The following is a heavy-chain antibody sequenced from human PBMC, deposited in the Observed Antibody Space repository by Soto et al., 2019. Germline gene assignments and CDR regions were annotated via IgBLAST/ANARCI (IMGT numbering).Heavy chain of an antibody. J-gene: IGHJ4*02. CDR3: ARAGDDCSAANCYVIDY. CDR1: GYTFTRYA. D-gene: IGHD2-15*01. V-gene: IGHV1-3*04. Sequence: ASVKVSCKASGYTFTRYAMHWVRQAPGQRLEWMGWINSGKGNTKYSEKFQGRVTITSDTSASTAYMDLSSLRSEDTAMYYCARAGDDCSAANCYVIDYWGQGTLVTVSP. CDR2: INSGKGNT.